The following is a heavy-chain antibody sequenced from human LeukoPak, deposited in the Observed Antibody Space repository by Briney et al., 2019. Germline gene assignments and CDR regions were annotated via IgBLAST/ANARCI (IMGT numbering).Heavy chain of an antibody. CDR2: IYYTET. Sequence: SETLSLTCTVSGGSVSNYYWSWIRQSPGKGLEWIGYIYYTETSYNPSLKSRVAISVDTSKNQFSLKLSSVTAADTAVYYCARRGSKVRGPNPKNWFDPWGQGTLVTVSS. V-gene: IGHV4-59*02. CDR1: GGSVSNYY. CDR3: ARRGSKVRGPNPKNWFDP. J-gene: IGHJ5*02. D-gene: IGHD3-10*01.